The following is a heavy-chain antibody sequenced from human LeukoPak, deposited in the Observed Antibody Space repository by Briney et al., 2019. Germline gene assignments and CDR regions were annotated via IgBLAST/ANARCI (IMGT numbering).Heavy chain of an antibody. CDR2: IYHSGNT. CDR3: ARGGYCSSTSCSSNWFDP. J-gene: IGHJ5*02. CDR1: GGSISSGGYS. D-gene: IGHD2-2*01. Sequence: SETLSLTCAVSGGSISSGGYSWSWIRQPPGKGLEWIGYIYHSGNTYYNPSLKSRVTISVDRSKNQFSLKLSSVTAADTAVYYCARGGYCSSTSCSSNWFDPWGQGTLVTVSS. V-gene: IGHV4-30-2*01.